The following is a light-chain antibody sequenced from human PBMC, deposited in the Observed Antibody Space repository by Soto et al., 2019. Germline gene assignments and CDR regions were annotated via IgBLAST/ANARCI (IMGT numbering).Light chain of an antibody. V-gene: IGKV4-1*01. Sequence: DIVMTQSPDSLAVSLGERATINCKSSQSILYTSNNKNFLAWFQQKPGQPPKLLIYWASTRESGVPDRFSGSGSGTDFALTISSLQAEDLAVYYCQHYYSTPWTCGQGTKVDIK. CDR1: QSILYTSNNKNF. CDR2: WAS. CDR3: QHYYSTPWT. J-gene: IGKJ1*01.